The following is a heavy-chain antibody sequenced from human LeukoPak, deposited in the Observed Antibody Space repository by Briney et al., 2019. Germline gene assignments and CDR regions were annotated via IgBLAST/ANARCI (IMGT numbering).Heavy chain of an antibody. CDR2: VSSSSSYI. D-gene: IGHD4-17*01. CDR3: ARGRSPGTVTTLMYFDY. V-gene: IGHV3-21*01. Sequence: GGSLRLSCAASGFTFSSYSMNWVRQAPGKGLEWVSSVSSSSSYIYYADSVKGRFTISRDNAKNSLYLQMNSLRAEDTAVYYCARGRSPGTVTTLMYFDYWGQGTLVTVSS. CDR1: GFTFSSYS. J-gene: IGHJ4*02.